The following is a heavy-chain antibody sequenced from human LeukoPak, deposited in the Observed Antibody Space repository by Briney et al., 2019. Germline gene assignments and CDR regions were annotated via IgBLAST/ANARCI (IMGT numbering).Heavy chain of an antibody. CDR1: GFTFSNAW. V-gene: IGHV3-15*01. Sequence: GGSLRLSCAASGFTFSNAWMSWVRQAPGKGLEWVGRIKSKTDGGTTDYAAPVKGRFTISRDDSKNTLYLQMNSLKTEDTAVYYCTTATPRGYSGYDYDYWGQGTLVTAS. D-gene: IGHD5-12*01. CDR3: TTATPRGYSGYDYDY. CDR2: IKSKTDGGTT. J-gene: IGHJ4*02.